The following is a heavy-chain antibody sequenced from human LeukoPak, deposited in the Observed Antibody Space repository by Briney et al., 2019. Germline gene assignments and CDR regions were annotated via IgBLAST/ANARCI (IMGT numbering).Heavy chain of an antibody. D-gene: IGHD2-2*03. J-gene: IGHJ4*02. V-gene: IGHV3-23*01. CDR3: AKESGYCSSSSCPYYFDY. CDR2: ISGSGGST. CDR1: GLIFSGSW. Sequence: GGSLRLSCAASGLIFSGSWMNWVRQAPGKGLEWVSGISGSGGSTYYADSVKGRFTISRDNSKNTLYLQMNSLRAEDTAVYYCAKESGYCSSSSCPYYFDYWGQGTLVTVSS.